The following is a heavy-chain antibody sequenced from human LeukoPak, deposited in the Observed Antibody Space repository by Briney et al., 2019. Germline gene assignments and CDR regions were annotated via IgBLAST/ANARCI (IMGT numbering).Heavy chain of an antibody. CDR3: ARDRTPFEY. CDR1: GYTFTSYD. Sequence: ASVKVSCKASGYTFTSYDINWVRQAPGQGLEWMGWISPYNGNTNYAQKLQDRVTMTTDTSTSTAYMELRSLRPDDTAVYYCARDRTPFEYWGQGTLVTVSS. J-gene: IGHJ4*02. V-gene: IGHV1-18*01. CDR2: ISPYNGNT. D-gene: IGHD2-15*01.